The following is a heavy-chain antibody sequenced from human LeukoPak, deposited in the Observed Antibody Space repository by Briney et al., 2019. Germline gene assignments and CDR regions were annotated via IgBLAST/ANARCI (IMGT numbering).Heavy chain of an antibody. CDR2: IFPGDSDT. CDR3: ARRGEWLATPYYYYGLDV. J-gene: IGHJ6*02. Sequence: GESLKISCKGSGYSFTSYWIGWVRQMPGKGLEWMGIIFPGDSDTRYSPSFQGQVTMSADKSISTAYLQWSSLKASDTATYYCARRGEWLATPYYYYGLDVWGQGTTVTVSS. D-gene: IGHD6-19*01. V-gene: IGHV5-51*01. CDR1: GYSFTSYW.